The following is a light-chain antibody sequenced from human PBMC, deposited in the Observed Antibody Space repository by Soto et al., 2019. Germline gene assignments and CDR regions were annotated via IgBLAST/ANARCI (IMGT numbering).Light chain of an antibody. Sequence: DIPMTQSPSSLSASVGDRVTITCRASQGISNFLAWHQQKPGKVPKLLIYAASTLQSGVPSRFSGSGSGTDFTLTITSLQPEDVATYYCQKYNSAPWTFDQGTKVEIK. CDR3: QKYNSAPWT. V-gene: IGKV1-27*01. CDR2: AAS. J-gene: IGKJ1*01. CDR1: QGISNF.